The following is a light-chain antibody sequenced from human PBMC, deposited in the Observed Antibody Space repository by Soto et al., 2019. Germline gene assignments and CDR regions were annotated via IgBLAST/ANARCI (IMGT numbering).Light chain of an antibody. Sequence: IQLTQSPSSLSASVGDRVTITCRASQGISSYLAWYQQKPGKAPKLLIYAASTLQSGVPSRFSGSGSGTDFTLTISSRQPEDFATYSCQQLNSYPRTFGQGTKLEIK. V-gene: IGKV1-9*01. CDR3: QQLNSYPRT. CDR2: AAS. J-gene: IGKJ2*01. CDR1: QGISSY.